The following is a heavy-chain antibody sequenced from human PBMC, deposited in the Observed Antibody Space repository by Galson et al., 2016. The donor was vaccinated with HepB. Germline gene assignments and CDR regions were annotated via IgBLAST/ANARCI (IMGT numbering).Heavy chain of an antibody. V-gene: IGHV4-59*01. CDR2: IHYTGTT. CDR1: GGSISDDY. CDR3: ARGRFGGGTLYYGLDV. Sequence: ETLSLTCTVSGGSISDDYWSWIRQSPGKGLEWIGYIHYTGTTNYSPSLKSRVTISVDTSKNQFSLKLTSVTAADTAVYFWARGRFGGGTLYYGLDVWGQGTAVTVSS. J-gene: IGHJ6*02. D-gene: IGHD3-16*01.